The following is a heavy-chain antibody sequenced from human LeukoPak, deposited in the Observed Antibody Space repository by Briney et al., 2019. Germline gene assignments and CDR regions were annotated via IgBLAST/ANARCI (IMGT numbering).Heavy chain of an antibody. V-gene: IGHV3-23*01. Sequence: GGSLRLSCVGSGFTFSNYAMMWVRQTQGKRLEWVSAIRGSGTSTFYADSMKGRFTIFRDNFKNTVYLQMNNLRADDSAVYYCARDPNGDYIGAFDFQRWGLGTQVTVSS. CDR3: ARDPNGDYIGAFDFQR. D-gene: IGHD4-17*01. CDR2: IRGSGTST. J-gene: IGHJ1*01. CDR1: GFTFSNYA.